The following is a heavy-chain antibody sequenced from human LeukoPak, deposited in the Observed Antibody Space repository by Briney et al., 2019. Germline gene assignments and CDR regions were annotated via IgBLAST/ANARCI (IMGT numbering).Heavy chain of an antibody. CDR2: IYYSGST. Sequence: PSETLSLTRTVSGGSISSSSYYWGWIRQPPGKGLEWIGSIYYSGSTYYNPSLKSRVTISVDTSKTQFSLKLSSVTAADTAVYYCARLYTEYFDYWGQGTLVTVSS. CDR3: ARLYTEYFDY. CDR1: GGSISSSSYY. D-gene: IGHD3-16*01. J-gene: IGHJ4*02. V-gene: IGHV4-39*01.